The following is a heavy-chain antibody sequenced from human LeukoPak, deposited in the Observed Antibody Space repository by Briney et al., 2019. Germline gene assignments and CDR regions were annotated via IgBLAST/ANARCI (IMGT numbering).Heavy chain of an antibody. J-gene: IGHJ4*02. V-gene: IGHV3-74*01. D-gene: IGHD2-8*02. CDR1: GIGFYNYW. Sequence: GGSLRLSCAASGIGFYNYWMHWVRQAPGKGLEWLSRVTSDGSGTVYADSVKGRFTISRDNARATVYLQMSSLRLDDTATYYCATGLGHYYDYWGQGSLVTVSS. CDR2: VTSDGSGT. CDR3: ATGLGHYYDY.